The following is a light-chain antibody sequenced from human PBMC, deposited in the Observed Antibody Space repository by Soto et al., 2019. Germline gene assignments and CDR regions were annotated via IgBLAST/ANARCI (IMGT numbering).Light chain of an antibody. CDR1: QSVSSIY. V-gene: IGKV3-20*01. CDR3: QQYGSSRWT. J-gene: IGKJ1*01. CDR2: GAS. Sequence: EIVLTQSPGTLYLSPGERATPSCRASQSVSSIYLAWYQQKPGQAPRLLIYGASSRATGIPDRFSGSGSGTDVTLTISRLEPEDFAVYYCQQYGSSRWTFGQGTKVEI.